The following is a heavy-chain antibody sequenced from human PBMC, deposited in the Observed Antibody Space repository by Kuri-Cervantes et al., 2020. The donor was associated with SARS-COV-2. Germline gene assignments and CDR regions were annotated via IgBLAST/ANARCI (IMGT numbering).Heavy chain of an antibody. D-gene: IGHD2-21*02. V-gene: IGHV1-2*02. Sequence: ASVKVSCKASGYTFTDYYIHWVRQAPGQGLEWMGWINPNSGGTNYAQKFQGRVTMTRDTSISTAYMELSRLRSDDTAVYYCARVKLLGDLDYWGQGTLVTVSS. CDR3: ARVKLLGDLDY. CDR1: GYTFTDYY. J-gene: IGHJ4*02. CDR2: INPNSGGT.